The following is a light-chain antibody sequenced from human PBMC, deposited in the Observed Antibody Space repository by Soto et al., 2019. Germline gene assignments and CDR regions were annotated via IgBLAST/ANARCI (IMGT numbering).Light chain of an antibody. Sequence: QSALTQPASVSGSPGQSITISCTGTSSDVGGYNYVSWYQQHPGKAPKLMIYDVSNRPSGVSNRFSGSKSGNTASLTISGLQAEDEADYYCSSYTSSSTLAFRGGTKVTVL. J-gene: IGLJ2*01. V-gene: IGLV2-14*01. CDR3: SSYTSSSTLA. CDR1: SSDVGGYNY. CDR2: DVS.